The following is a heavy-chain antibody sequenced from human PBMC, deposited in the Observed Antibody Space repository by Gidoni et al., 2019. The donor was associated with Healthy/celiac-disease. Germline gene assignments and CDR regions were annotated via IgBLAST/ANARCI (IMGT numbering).Heavy chain of an antibody. Sequence: EVQLLESGGGLVQPGGSLRLSCAASGFTFSSYAMSWVRQAPGKGLELVSAISGSGGSTYYADSVKGRFTISRDNSKNTLYLQMNSLRAEDTAVYYCAKGAGIAAAGRGTDYYYMDVWGKGTTVTVSS. CDR3: AKGAGIAAAGRGTDYYYMDV. D-gene: IGHD6-13*01. J-gene: IGHJ6*03. CDR2: ISGSGGST. CDR1: GFTFSSYA. V-gene: IGHV3-23*01.